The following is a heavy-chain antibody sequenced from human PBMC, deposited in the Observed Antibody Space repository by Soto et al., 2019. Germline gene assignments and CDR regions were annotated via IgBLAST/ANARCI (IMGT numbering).Heavy chain of an antibody. V-gene: IGHV5-10-1*01. J-gene: IGHJ6*02. CDR2: IDPGDSYT. CDR3: ARHSPDYDFWSGYPRTSMDV. CDR1: GYNFISSW. D-gene: IGHD3-3*01. Sequence: PGESLKISCKGSGYNFISSWITWVRQMPVKGLEWMGTIDPGDSYTNYSPSFQGHVTISADKSITTAYLQWSSLEASDTAMYYCARHSPDYDFWSGYPRTSMDVWGQGTTVTV.